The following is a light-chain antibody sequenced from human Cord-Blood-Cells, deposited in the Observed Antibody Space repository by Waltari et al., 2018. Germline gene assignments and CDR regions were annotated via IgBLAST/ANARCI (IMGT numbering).Light chain of an antibody. J-gene: IGLJ1*01. CDR2: DVS. CDR1: SSDVGGDNH. Sequence: QSALAQPPPVSGSPGQAVTISCTGSSSDVGGDNHFSWYQKHPGKAPKLMIYDVSKRPSGVPDRFSGSKSGNTASLTISGLQAEDEADYYCCSYAGSYTSYVFGTGTKVTVL. V-gene: IGLV2-11*01. CDR3: CSYAGSYTSYV.